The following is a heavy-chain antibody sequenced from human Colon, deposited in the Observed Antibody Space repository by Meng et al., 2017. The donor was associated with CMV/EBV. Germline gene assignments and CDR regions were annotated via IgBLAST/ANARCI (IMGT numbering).Heavy chain of an antibody. Sequence: SGFTFDSYALPWVRETPGQGLEWVALISFGGRDTYSAGSVKGRFPISRDDSKHTLYLRMTSLDTGDTALYYCAKGGLPLMAYGMTFGGQGTLVTVSS. J-gene: IGHJ4*02. D-gene: IGHD2-21*01. V-gene: IGHV3-30*07. CDR2: ISFGGRDT. CDR1: GFTFDSYA. CDR3: AKGGLPLMAYGMTF.